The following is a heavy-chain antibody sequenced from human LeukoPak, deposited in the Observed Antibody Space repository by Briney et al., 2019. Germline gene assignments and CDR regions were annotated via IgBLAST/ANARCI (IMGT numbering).Heavy chain of an antibody. J-gene: IGHJ4*02. D-gene: IGHD2-15*01. Sequence: PGGSLRLSCAASGITFSRSWMSWVRLAPGKGLEWVAFIKEDGGEIFYVDSVKGRFTISRDNAENFLYLQMNSLRAEDTAVYYCARDRGGRSGLDDWGQGTLVIVSS. CDR3: ARDRGGRSGLDD. CDR1: GITFSRSW. CDR2: IKEDGGEI. V-gene: IGHV3-7*04.